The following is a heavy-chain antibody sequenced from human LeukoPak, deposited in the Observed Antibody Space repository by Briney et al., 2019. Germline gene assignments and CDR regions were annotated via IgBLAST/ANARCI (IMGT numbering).Heavy chain of an antibody. CDR2: ISGSGGST. J-gene: IGHJ2*01. CDR1: GFTFSSYA. V-gene: IGHV3-23*01. CDR3: AKDPGNNNWSYWYFDI. D-gene: IGHD1-1*01. Sequence: PGGSLRVSCAASGFTFSSYAMTWVRQAPGKGLEWVSSISGSGGSTYYADSVKGRFTISRDNSKNTLYLQMNSLRAEDTAVYYCAKDPGNNNWSYWYFDIWGRGTLVSVSS.